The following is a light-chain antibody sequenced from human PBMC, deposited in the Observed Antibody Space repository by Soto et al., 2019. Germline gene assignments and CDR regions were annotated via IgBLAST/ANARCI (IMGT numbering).Light chain of an antibody. Sequence: QSALTQPASVSGSPGQSITIYCTGTSSDVGGYNYVSWYQQHPGKAPKLMIYDVSNRPSGVSNRFSGSKSGNTASLTISGLQAEDEADYYSSSYTSSSTYVVFGGGTKLTV. CDR1: SSDVGGYNY. J-gene: IGLJ2*01. CDR3: SSYTSSSTYVV. CDR2: DVS. V-gene: IGLV2-14*01.